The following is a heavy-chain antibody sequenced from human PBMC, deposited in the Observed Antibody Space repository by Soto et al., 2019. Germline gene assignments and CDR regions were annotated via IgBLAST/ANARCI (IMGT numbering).Heavy chain of an antibody. CDR1: GFTFSSYW. D-gene: IGHD3-16*01. V-gene: IGHV3-7*01. J-gene: IGHJ4*02. Sequence: GGSLRLSCAASGFTFSSYWMSWVRQAPGKGLEWVANIKQDGSEKYYVDSVKGRFTISRDNAKNSLYLQMNSLRAEDTAVYYCARDPSRPYDYIWGTHYDFDYWGQGTLVTVSS. CDR3: ARDPSRPYDYIWGTHYDFDY. CDR2: IKQDGSEK.